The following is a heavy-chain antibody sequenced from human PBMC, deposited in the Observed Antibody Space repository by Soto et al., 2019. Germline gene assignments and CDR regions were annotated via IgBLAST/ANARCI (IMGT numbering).Heavy chain of an antibody. D-gene: IGHD6-6*01. J-gene: IGHJ4*01. CDR3: AGGIAARPLGY. V-gene: IGHV4-39*01. CDR1: GGSISSGPYS. Sequence: SETLSLTCTVSGGSISSGPYSWGWIRQPPGQGLEWIVTFHYSGSTHYNPSLVSRVTISVETSKEQFSLRVNSVTAADTAVYYCAGGIAARPLGYWGQGTLVTVSS. CDR2: FHYSGST.